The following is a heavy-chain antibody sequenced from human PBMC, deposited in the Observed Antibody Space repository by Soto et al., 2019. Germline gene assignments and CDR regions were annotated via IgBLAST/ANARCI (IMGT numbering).Heavy chain of an antibody. V-gene: IGHV1-18*01. CDR2: INTYNGYT. D-gene: IGHD2-8*02. CDR3: ARGGGVYYFDY. CDR1: GYTFTSCG. J-gene: IGHJ4*02. Sequence: GASVKVSCKASGYTFTSCGISWVRQAPGQGLEWMGLINTYNGYTKYPQNFQGRATMTTDASTSTAYMELSSLTSDDTAVYYCARGGGVYYFDYWGQGTLVTVSS.